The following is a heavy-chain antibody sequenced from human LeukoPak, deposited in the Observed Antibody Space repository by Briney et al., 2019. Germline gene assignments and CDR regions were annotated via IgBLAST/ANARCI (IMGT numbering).Heavy chain of an antibody. CDR2: IKQDGSEK. D-gene: IGHD5-12*01. J-gene: IGHJ6*02. CDR3: AREGYSGYDRLHYYYYYGMDV. Sequence: GGSPRLSCAASGFTFSSYWMSWVRQAPGKGLEWVANIKQDGSEKYYVDSVKGRFTISRDNAKNSLYLQMNSLRAEDTAVYYCAREGYSGYDRLHYYYYYGMDVWGQGTTVTVSS. CDR1: GFTFSSYW. V-gene: IGHV3-7*05.